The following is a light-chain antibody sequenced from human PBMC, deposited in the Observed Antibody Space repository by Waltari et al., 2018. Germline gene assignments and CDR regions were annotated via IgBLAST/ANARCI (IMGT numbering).Light chain of an antibody. Sequence: EVVFTESPGTLSLSPGESANLSCRDSESIGRALAWYQQKPGQAPRLLIYGASTRATGIPDRFSGSGSGTDFSLTISRLEPEDFEVYYCQHYVRLPVTFGQGTRVEI. CDR3: QHYVRLPVT. V-gene: IGKV3-20*01. J-gene: IGKJ1*01. CDR1: ESIGRA. CDR2: GAS.